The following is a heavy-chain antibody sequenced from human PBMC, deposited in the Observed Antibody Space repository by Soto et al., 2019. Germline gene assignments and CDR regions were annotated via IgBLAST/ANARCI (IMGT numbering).Heavy chain of an antibody. D-gene: IGHD6-6*01. J-gene: IGHJ6*02. CDR3: ARPIAAPPSNYYYYGMDV. CDR2: IIPIFGTA. Sequence: QVQLVQPGAEVQKPGSSVKVSCKASGGTFSSYAISWVRQAPGQGLEWMGGIIPIFGTANYAQKFQGRVTITADESTSTAYMELSSLRSEDTAVYYCARPIAAPPSNYYYYGMDVWGQGTTVTVSS. CDR1: GGTFSSYA. V-gene: IGHV1-69*01.